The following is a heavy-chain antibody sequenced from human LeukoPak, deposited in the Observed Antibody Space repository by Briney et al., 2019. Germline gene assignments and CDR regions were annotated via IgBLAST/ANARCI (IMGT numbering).Heavy chain of an antibody. J-gene: IGHJ6*03. D-gene: IGHD3-22*01. V-gene: IGHV3-64*01. CDR1: GFTFSSYA. CDR3: ARGVGYYDSTRWGSYMDV. CDR2: ISSNGGST. Sequence: HPGGSLRLSCAASGFTFSSYAMHWVRQAPGKGLEYVSAISSNGGSTYYANSVKGRFTISRDNSKNTLYLQMGSLRAEDMAVYYCARGVGYYDSTRWGSYMDVWGKGTTVTVSS.